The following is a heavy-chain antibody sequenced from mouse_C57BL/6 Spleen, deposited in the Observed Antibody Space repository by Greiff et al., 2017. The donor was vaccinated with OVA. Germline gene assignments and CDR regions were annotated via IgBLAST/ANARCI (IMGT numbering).Heavy chain of an antibody. J-gene: IGHJ2*01. CDR3: AREGNYYGSSYDFDD. V-gene: IGHV1-85*01. CDR2: IYPRDGST. CDR1: GYTFTSYD. D-gene: IGHD1-1*01. Sequence: VQLQQSGPELVKPGASVKLSCKASGYTFTSYDINWVKQRPGQGLEWIGWIYPRDGSTKYNEKFKGKATLTVDTSSSTAYMELHSLTSEDSAVYFGAREGNYYGSSYDFDDWGKGTTLTVSS.